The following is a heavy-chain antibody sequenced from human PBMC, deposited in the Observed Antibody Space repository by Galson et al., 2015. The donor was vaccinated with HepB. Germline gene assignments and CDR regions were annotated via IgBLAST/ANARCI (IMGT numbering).Heavy chain of an antibody. J-gene: IGHJ4*02. CDR3: ARRRGSGGFTVTPFDY. D-gene: IGHD4-17*01. Sequence: QSGAEVKKPGESLKISCKGSGYSFTSYWIGWVRQMPGKGLEWMGIIYPGDSDTRYSPSFQGQVTISADKSISTAYLQWSSLKASDTAMYYCARRRGSGGFTVTPFDYWGQGTLVTVSS. V-gene: IGHV5-51*01. CDR1: GYSFTSYW. CDR2: IYPGDSDT.